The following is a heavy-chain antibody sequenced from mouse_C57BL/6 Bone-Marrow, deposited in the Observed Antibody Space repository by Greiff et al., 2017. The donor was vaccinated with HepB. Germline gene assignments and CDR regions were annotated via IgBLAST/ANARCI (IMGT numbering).Heavy chain of an antibody. D-gene: IGHD1-1*01. V-gene: IGHV14-4*01. CDR1: GFNIKDDY. CDR2: IDPENGDT. Sequence: DVKLVESGAELVRPGASVKLSCTASGFNIKDDYMHWVKQRPEQGLEWIGWIDPENGDTEYASKFQGKATITADTSSNTAYLQLSSLTSEDTAVYYCTTYPYYGSRKGFAYWGQGTLVTVSA. J-gene: IGHJ3*01. CDR3: TTYPYYGSRKGFAY.